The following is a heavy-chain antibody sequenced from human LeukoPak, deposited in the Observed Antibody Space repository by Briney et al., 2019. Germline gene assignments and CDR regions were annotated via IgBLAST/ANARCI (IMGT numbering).Heavy chain of an antibody. J-gene: IGHJ4*02. CDR3: ARERTGGYYFDY. CDR1: GFTFSDYY. Sequence: PGGSLRLSCAASGFTFSDYYMSWIRQAPGKGLEWVSYISESSSYTNYADSVKGRFTIPRDNAKNSLYLQMNSLRAEDTAVYYCARERTGGYYFDYWGQGTLVPVSS. D-gene: IGHD6-25*01. CDR2: ISESSSYT. V-gene: IGHV3-11*06.